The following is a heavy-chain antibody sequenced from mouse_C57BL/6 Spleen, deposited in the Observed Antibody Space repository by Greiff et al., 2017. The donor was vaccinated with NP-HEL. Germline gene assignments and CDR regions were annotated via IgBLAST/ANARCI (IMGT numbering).Heavy chain of an antibody. V-gene: IGHV1-26*01. CDR3: ARRVYGYSYAMDY. Sequence: EVQLQQSGPELVKPGASVKISCKASGYTFTDYYMNWVKQSHGKSLEWIGDINPNNGGTSYNQKFKGKATLTVDKSSSTAYMELRSLTSADSAVYYCARRVYGYSYAMDYWGQGTSVTVSS. CDR1: GYTFTDYY. D-gene: IGHD2-2*01. CDR2: INPNNGGT. J-gene: IGHJ4*01.